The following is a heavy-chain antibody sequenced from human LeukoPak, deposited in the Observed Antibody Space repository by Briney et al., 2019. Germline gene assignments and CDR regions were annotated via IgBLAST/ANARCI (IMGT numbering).Heavy chain of an antibody. CDR1: GGSISSYY. CDR2: ISASGVMT. J-gene: IGHJ4*02. CDR3: AKDRSIGTYYTFDH. Sequence: PSETLSLTCTVSGGSISSYYWSWIRQPPGKGLEWVSSISASGVMTYYADSVKGRFTVSRDNSKNSLYLQMKSLTAADTAVYYCAKDRSIGTYYTFDHWGQGTLVSVSS. V-gene: IGHV3-23*01. D-gene: IGHD1-26*01.